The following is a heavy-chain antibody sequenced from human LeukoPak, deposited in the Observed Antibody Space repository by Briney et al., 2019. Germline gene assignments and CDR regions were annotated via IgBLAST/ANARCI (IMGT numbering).Heavy chain of an antibody. CDR1: GFTFSSYW. J-gene: IGHJ6*02. Sequence: GGSLRLSCAASGFTFSSYWMHWVRQAPGKGLVWVSRINSDGSSTSYADSVKGRFTISRDNAKNTLYLQMNSLRAEDTAVYYCARDDRPPDYYCGMDVWGQGTTVTVSS. V-gene: IGHV3-74*01. CDR3: ARDDRPPDYYCGMDV. CDR2: INSDGSST.